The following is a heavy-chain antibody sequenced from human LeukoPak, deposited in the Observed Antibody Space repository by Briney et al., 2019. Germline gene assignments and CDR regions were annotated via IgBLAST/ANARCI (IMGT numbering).Heavy chain of an antibody. CDR3: ARVSPNYYDSSGTGDRYFDY. D-gene: IGHD3-22*01. V-gene: IGHV1-69*05. CDR2: IIPIFGTA. J-gene: IGHJ4*02. CDR1: GGTFSSYA. Sequence: GASVKVSCKASGGTFSSYAISWARQAPGQGLEWMGGIIPIFGTANYAQKFQGRVTMTRDTSTSTVYMELSSLRSEDTAVYYCARVSPNYYDSSGTGDRYFDYWGQGTLVTVSS.